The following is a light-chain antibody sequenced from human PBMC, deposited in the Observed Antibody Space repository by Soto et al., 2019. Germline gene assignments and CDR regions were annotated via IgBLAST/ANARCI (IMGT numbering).Light chain of an antibody. CDR3: SSFTSSSTQV. V-gene: IGLV2-14*01. J-gene: IGLJ3*02. CDR1: SSDIGGYIY. Sequence: QSVLTQPASVSASPGQSITISCTGTSSDIGGYIYVSWYQHHPGKAPRLMIYEVSSRPSGVSNRFSGSKSGNTASLTISGLQAEDEAQYYCSSFTSSSTQVLGGGTKVTVL. CDR2: EVS.